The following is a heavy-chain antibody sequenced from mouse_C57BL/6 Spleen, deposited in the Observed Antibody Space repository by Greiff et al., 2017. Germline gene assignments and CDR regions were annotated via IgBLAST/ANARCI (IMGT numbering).Heavy chain of an antibody. D-gene: IGHD4-1*01. J-gene: IGHJ3*01. CDR2: INPNNGGT. CDR3: ARDELTGTSAWFAY. V-gene: IGHV1-26*01. Sequence: LVEPGASVKISCKASGYTFTDYYMNWVKQSHGKSLEWIGDINPNNGGTSYNQKFKGKATLTVDKSSSTAYMELRSLTSEDSAVYYCARDELTGTSAWFAYWGQGTLVTVSA. CDR1: GYTFTDYY.